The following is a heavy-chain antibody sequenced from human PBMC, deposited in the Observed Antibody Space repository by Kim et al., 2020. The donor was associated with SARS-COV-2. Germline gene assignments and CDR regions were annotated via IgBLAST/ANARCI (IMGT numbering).Heavy chain of an antibody. CDR3: AKDRRDYGIDYYYGMDV. V-gene: IGHV3-30*18. CDR2: ISYDGSNK. Sequence: GGSLRLSCAASGFTFSSYGMHWVRQAPGKGLEWVAVISYDGSNKYYADSVKGRFTISRDNSKNTLYLQMNSLRAEDTAVYYCAKDRRDYGIDYYYGMDVWGQGTTVTVSS. D-gene: IGHD4-17*01. CDR1: GFTFSSYG. J-gene: IGHJ6*02.